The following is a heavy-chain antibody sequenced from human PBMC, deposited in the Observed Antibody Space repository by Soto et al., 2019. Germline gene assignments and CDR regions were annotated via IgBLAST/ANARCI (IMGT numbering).Heavy chain of an antibody. Sequence: PSETLSLTCTVSGDSVSSGRYYWTWIRQAPGKGLEWIGYIYYSGSTNYNPSLKSRVTISVDTSKNQFSLKLSSVTAADTAVYYCARAPHHSYGTYYYYGMDVWGQGTTVTVSS. CDR2: IYYSGST. V-gene: IGHV4-61*01. D-gene: IGHD5-18*01. CDR1: GDSVSSGRYY. CDR3: ARAPHHSYGTYYYYGMDV. J-gene: IGHJ6*02.